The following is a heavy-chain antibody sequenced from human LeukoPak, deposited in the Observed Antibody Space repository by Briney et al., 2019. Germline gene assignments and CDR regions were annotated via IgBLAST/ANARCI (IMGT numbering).Heavy chain of an antibody. CDR1: GGSISSYY. V-gene: IGHV4-59*08. CDR2: IYYSGST. CDR3: ARQRYDFWSGYFDY. J-gene: IGHJ4*02. D-gene: IGHD3-3*01. Sequence: SETLSLTRTVSGGSISSYYWSWIRQPPGKGLEWIGYIYYSGSTNYNPSLKSRVTISVDTSKNQFSLKLSSVTAADTAVYYCARQRYDFWSGYFDYWGQGTLVTVSS.